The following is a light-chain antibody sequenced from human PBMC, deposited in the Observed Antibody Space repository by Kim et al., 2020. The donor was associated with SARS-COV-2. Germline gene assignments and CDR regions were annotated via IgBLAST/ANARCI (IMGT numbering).Light chain of an antibody. CDR3: QQRSNWPPYT. CDR2: DAS. CDR1: QSVSSY. Sequence: APGERATLSCRASQSVSSYLAWYQQKPGQAPRLLIYDASNRATGIPARFSGSGSGTDFTLTISSLEPEDFAVYYCQQRSNWPPYTFGQGTKLEI. J-gene: IGKJ2*01. V-gene: IGKV3-11*01.